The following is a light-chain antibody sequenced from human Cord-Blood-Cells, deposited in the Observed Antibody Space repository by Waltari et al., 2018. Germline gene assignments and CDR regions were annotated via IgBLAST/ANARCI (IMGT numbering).Light chain of an antibody. Sequence: SYELTQPPSVSVSPGQTARITCSGDALPKQYAYWYQQKPGQAPVLGIYKDSERPSGIPGRFSGSSSGTTVTLTISGVQEEDEADYYCQSADSSGTSWVFGGGTKLTVL. J-gene: IGLJ3*02. V-gene: IGLV3-25*03. CDR2: KDS. CDR1: ALPKQY. CDR3: QSADSSGTSWV.